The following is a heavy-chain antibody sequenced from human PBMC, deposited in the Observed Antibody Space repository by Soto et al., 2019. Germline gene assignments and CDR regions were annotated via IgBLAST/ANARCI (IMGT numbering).Heavy chain of an antibody. CDR2: IIPIFGTA. Sequence: QVQLVQSGAEVKKPGSSMKVSCKASGGTFSSYAISWVRQAPGQGLEWMGGIIPIFGTADYAQKFHGRVTITADESTSKAYMELSSLRSEDTAVYYCARGITGTVTYYDGLDVWGQGTTVTVSS. V-gene: IGHV1-69*12. CDR1: GGTFSSYA. CDR3: ARGITGTVTYYDGLDV. J-gene: IGHJ6*02. D-gene: IGHD1-20*01.